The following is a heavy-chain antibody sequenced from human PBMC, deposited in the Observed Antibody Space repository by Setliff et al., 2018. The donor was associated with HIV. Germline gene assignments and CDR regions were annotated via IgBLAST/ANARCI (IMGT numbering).Heavy chain of an antibody. CDR2: ISPNFGNT. D-gene: IGHD4-17*01. CDR1: GYTFTTYG. J-gene: IGHJ3*02. Sequence: ASVKVSCKASGYTFTTYGISWVRQAPGHGLEWMGWISPNFGNTNYAQKFQGRVTMTTDTSTSTVYMELRSLRSDDTAVYYCAKDPSVTVTTIWGQGTMVTVSS. CDR3: AKDPSVTVTTI. V-gene: IGHV1-18*01.